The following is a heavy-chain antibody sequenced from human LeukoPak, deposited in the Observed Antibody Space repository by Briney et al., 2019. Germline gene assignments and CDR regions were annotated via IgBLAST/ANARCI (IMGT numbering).Heavy chain of an antibody. CDR3: ARQTRGPRNWFDP. CDR2: INPNSGGT. CDR1: GYTFTGYY. J-gene: IGHJ5*02. V-gene: IGHV1-2*02. Sequence: ASVKVSCKASGYTFTGYYMHWVRQAPGQGLEWMGWINPNSGGTNYAQKFQGRVTMTRDTSFSTAYMELSRLRSDDTAVYYCARQTRGPRNWFDPWGQGTLVTVSS.